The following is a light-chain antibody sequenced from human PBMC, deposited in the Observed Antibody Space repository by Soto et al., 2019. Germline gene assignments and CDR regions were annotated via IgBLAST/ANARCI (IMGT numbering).Light chain of an antibody. J-gene: IGKJ5*01. CDR1: QTINTR. CDR2: KAS. CDR3: QQHNSFSIT. Sequence: DIQMTQSPSTLSSSVGDRVTITCRATQTINTRLAWYQQKPGKAPKLLIYKASSLESGVPSRFSGSGSGTEFTLTINSLQADDFATYYCQQHNSFSITFGQGTRLEIK. V-gene: IGKV1-5*03.